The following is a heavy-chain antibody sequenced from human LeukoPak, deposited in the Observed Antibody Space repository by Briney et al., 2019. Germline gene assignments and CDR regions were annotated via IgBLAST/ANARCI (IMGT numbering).Heavy chain of an antibody. CDR3: ATDKTYENVGMDV. V-gene: IGHV1-24*01. J-gene: IGHJ6*02. CDR1: GYTLTELS. D-gene: IGHD3-16*01. CDR2: FDPEDGET. Sequence: EASVQVSCKVSGYTLTELSMHWVRPAPGKGLEWMGGFDPEDGETIYAQKFQGRVTMTEDTSTDTAYMELSSLRSEDTAVYYCATDKTYENVGMDVWGQGTTVTVSS.